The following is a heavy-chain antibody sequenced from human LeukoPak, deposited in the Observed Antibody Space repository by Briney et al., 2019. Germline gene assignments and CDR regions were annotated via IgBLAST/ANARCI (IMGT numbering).Heavy chain of an antibody. V-gene: IGHV4-59*01. D-gene: IGHD3-10*01. J-gene: IGHJ4*02. CDR3: AGGYGSGSYYVFDY. CDR1: GGSISSYY. CDR2: IYYSGST. Sequence: SETLSLTCTVSGGSISSYYWSWIRQPPGKGLEWIGYIYYSGSTNYNPSLKSRVTISVDTSKNQFSLKLSSVTAADTAVYYCAGGYGSGSYYVFDYWGQGTLVTVSS.